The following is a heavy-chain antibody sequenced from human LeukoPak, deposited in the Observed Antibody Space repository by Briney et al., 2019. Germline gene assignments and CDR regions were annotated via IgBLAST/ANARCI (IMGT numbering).Heavy chain of an antibody. Sequence: SETLSLTCTVSGGSXSXYXXXWIXXPPGKXLEWIGXXYYSGSTNYNPSLKXRVTISVDTSKNQFSLKLSSVTAADTAVYYCARDTHSSSWPYYYYGMDVWGQGTTVTVSS. CDR1: GGSXSXYX. D-gene: IGHD6-13*01. CDR3: ARDTHSSSWPYYYYGMDV. CDR2: XYYSGST. J-gene: IGHJ6*02. V-gene: IGHV4-59*01.